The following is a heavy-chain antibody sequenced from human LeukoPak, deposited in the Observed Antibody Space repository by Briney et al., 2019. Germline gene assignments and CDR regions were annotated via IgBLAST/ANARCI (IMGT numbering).Heavy chain of an antibody. J-gene: IGHJ5*02. CDR2: IRGGSSPI. Sequence: PGGSLRLSCAASGFTFSSYSMNWVRQAPGKGLEWLSYIRGGSSPIYYAGSVKGRFTISRDNAKNSLYLQMNSLRTEDTAVYYCARTRAAAGYSSFWFDPWGQGTLVTVSS. CDR3: ARTRAAAGYSSFWFDP. CDR1: GFTFSSYS. V-gene: IGHV3-48*01. D-gene: IGHD6-13*01.